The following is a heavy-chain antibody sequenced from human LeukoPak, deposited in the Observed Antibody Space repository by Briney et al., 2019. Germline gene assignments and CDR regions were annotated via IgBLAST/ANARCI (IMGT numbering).Heavy chain of an antibody. Sequence: PSETLSLTCTVSGGSISSSSYYWGWRRQPPGTGLEWIGEINHSGSTNYNPSLKSRVTISVDTSKNQFSLKLSSVTAADTAVYYCARGKYSYGLDYWGQGTLVTVSS. CDR2: INHSGST. CDR1: GGSISSSSYY. V-gene: IGHV4-39*07. J-gene: IGHJ4*02. CDR3: ARGKYSYGLDY. D-gene: IGHD5-18*01.